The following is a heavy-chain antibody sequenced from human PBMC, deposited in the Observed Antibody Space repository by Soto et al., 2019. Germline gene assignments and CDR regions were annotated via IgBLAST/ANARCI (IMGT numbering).Heavy chain of an antibody. CDR1: GGTFSSYT. CDR3: ARAELGYCRSTSCQPQPMDV. J-gene: IGHJ6*02. D-gene: IGHD2-2*01. V-gene: IGHV1-69*02. Sequence: QVQLVQSGAEVKKPGSSVKVSCKASGGTFSSYTISWVRQAPGQGLEWMGRIIPILGIANYAQKFQGRVTITADKYTSTAYMELSRLRSEDTAVYYCARAELGYCRSTSCQPQPMDVWGQGTTVTVSS. CDR2: IIPILGIA.